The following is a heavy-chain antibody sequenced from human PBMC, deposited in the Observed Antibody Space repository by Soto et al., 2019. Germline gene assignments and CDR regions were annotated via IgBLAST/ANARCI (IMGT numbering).Heavy chain of an antibody. Sequence: QVQLVQSGAEVKKPGASVKVSCKVSGYTLTELSMHWVRQAPGKGLEWRGGFDPEDGETMYAQKFQGRVTMTEDTATDTAYMELSSLGSEDTAVYYCATGRYIVVVPAAMHHFLEFFFWGQGTLVTVSS. CDR2: FDPEDGET. V-gene: IGHV1-24*01. J-gene: IGHJ4*02. CDR1: GYTLTELS. D-gene: IGHD2-2*01. CDR3: ATGRYIVVVPAAMHHFLEFFF.